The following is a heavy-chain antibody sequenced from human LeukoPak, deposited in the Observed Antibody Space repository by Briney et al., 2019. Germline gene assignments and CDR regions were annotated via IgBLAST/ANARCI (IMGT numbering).Heavy chain of an antibody. D-gene: IGHD2-15*01. J-gene: IGHJ4*02. CDR2: MNQDGSEK. CDR1: GFTVSSCW. V-gene: IGHV3-7*01. CDR3: ATGQAGSFWD. Sequence: PGGSLRLSCAASGFTVSSCWMNWVRQAPGEGLEWVANMNQDGSEKYYADSVKGRFTISRDTAKNSLFLQMSSLRVEDTAVYYCATGQAGSFWDWGQGTLVTVSS.